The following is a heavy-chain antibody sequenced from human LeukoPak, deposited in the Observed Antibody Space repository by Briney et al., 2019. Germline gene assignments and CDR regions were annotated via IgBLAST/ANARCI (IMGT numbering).Heavy chain of an antibody. D-gene: IGHD4-17*01. Sequence: SETLSLTCAVSGGSISSGGYSWSWIRQPPGKGLEWIGYIYHSGSTYYNPSLKSRVTISVDRSKSQFSLKLSSVTAADTAVYYCARVAYGIFDYWGQGTLVTVSS. J-gene: IGHJ4*02. V-gene: IGHV4-30-2*01. CDR1: GGSISSGGYS. CDR2: IYHSGST. CDR3: ARVAYGIFDY.